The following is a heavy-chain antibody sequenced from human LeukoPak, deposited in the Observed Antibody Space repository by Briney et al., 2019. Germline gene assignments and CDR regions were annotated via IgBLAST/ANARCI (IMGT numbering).Heavy chain of an antibody. V-gene: IGHV1-18*01. Sequence: AASVKVSCKASGYTFTSYGISWVRQAPGQGLEWMGWISAYNGNTNYAQKLQGRVTMTTDTSTSTAYMELRSLRSDDTAVYYCAKDGYYDSSGYYHPFDYWGQGTLVTVSS. CDR2: ISAYNGNT. CDR3: AKDGYYDSSGYYHPFDY. CDR1: GYTFTSYG. J-gene: IGHJ4*02. D-gene: IGHD3-22*01.